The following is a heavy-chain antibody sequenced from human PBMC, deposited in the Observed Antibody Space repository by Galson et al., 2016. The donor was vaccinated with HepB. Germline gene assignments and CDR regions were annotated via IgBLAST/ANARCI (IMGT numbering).Heavy chain of an antibody. J-gene: IGHJ6*03. Sequence: SLRLSCAASGFTFTRYAMNWVRQDPGRGLEWISYIGSSGATMLYADSVKGRFTISRDNAKNSLYLQMNSLKAEDTAIYYCASLWFRDLGTHYSYMDVWGKGTTVTVSS. V-gene: IGHV3-48*01. CDR2: IGSSGATM. CDR3: ASLWFRDLGTHYSYMDV. CDR1: GFTFTRYA. D-gene: IGHD3-10*01.